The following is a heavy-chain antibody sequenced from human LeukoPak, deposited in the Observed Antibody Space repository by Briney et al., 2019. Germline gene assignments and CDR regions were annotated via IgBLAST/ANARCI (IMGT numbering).Heavy chain of an antibody. J-gene: IGHJ4*02. CDR2: INQDGSKE. Sequence: PGGSLRLSCAASGFTFSNYWMTWDRQAPGKGLEWVAHINQDGSKEYYMDSVKARFTISRDNAKNSLSLQMNSLRAEDTAVYYCVRDGGVSGYDLLDYWGQGTLVTVSS. CDR3: VRDGGVSGYDLLDY. V-gene: IGHV3-7*01. D-gene: IGHD5-12*01. CDR1: GFTFSNYW.